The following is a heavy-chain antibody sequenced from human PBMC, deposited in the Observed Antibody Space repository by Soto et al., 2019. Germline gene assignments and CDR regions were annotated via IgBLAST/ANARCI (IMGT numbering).Heavy chain of an antibody. D-gene: IGHD6-13*01. CDR1: GYTFTSYA. CDR3: AREGKSSSCLDF. Sequence: ASVKVSCKASGYTFTSYALNWVRQAPGQRPEWMGIINPSDGTTNYSQKFQGRVTMTRDTSTSTVYMELSSLRSEDTAVYFCAREGKSSSCLDFWGQGTLVTV. CDR2: INPSDGTT. J-gene: IGHJ4*02. V-gene: IGHV1-46*01.